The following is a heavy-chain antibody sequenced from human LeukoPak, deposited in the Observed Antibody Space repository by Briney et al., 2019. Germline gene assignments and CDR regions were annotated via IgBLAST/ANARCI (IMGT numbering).Heavy chain of an antibody. V-gene: IGHV3-7*01. CDR2: IKQDGSEK. Sequence: GGSLRLSCAASGFTFTNYWMSWVRQAPGKGLEWVAHIKQDGSEKDYVDSMKDRFTISRDNTKNSVSLQMNSLRAEDTAVYYCARIGYRSSSFDYWGQGTLVTVSS. J-gene: IGHJ4*02. CDR1: GFTFTNYW. D-gene: IGHD6-6*01. CDR3: ARIGYRSSSFDY.